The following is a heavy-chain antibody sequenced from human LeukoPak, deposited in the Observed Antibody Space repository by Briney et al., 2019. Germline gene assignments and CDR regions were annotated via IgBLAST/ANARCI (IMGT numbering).Heavy chain of an antibody. J-gene: IGHJ4*02. Sequence: PGGSLRLSCAASGFTFSSYAMSWVRQAPGKGLEWVSAISGSGGSTYYADSVRGRFTISRDNSKNTLYLQMNSLRAEDTAVYYCARPRRLSSSWYLGFDYWGQGTLVTVSS. V-gene: IGHV3-23*01. CDR3: ARPRRLSSSWYLGFDY. CDR2: ISGSGGST. D-gene: IGHD6-13*01. CDR1: GFTFSSYA.